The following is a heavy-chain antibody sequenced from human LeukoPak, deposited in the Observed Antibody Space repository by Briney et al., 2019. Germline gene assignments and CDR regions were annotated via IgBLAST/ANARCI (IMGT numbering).Heavy chain of an antibody. J-gene: IGHJ4*02. CDR1: GYTVTSYY. CDR3: ARDLRGSYSVDY. Sequence: ASVKVSCKASGYTVTSYYMHWVRQAPGQGLEWMGRINPNSGGTNYAQKFQGRVTMTRDTSISTAYMELSRLRSDDTAVYYCARDLRGSYSVDYWGQGTLVTVSS. V-gene: IGHV1-2*06. CDR2: INPNSGGT. D-gene: IGHD1-26*01.